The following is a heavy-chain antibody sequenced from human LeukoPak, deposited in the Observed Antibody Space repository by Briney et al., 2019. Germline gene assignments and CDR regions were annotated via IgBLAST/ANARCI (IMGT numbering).Heavy chain of an antibody. CDR3: AKDQPFWSGLNWFDP. J-gene: IGHJ5*02. Sequence: GGSLRLSCAASGFTFSSYWMSWVRQAPGKGLEWVSAISGSGGSTYYADSVKGRFTISRDNSKNTLYLQMNSLRAEDTAVYYCAKDQPFWSGLNWFDPWGQGTLVTVSS. CDR1: GFTFSSYW. D-gene: IGHD3-3*02. V-gene: IGHV3-23*01. CDR2: ISGSGGST.